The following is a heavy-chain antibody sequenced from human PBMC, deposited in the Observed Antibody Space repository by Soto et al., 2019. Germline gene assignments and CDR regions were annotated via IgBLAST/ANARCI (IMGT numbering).Heavy chain of an antibody. V-gene: IGHV3-23*01. CDR2: ISGSGGST. CDR3: AKENGYSSTWFEFDY. J-gene: IGHJ4*02. CDR1: GFTFSSYA. Sequence: EVQLLESGGGLVQPGGSLRLSCAASGFTFSSYAMSWVRQAPGKGLEWVSAISGSGGSTDFADSVKGRFTISRDNSKNTLYLQMNSLRAEDTAVYYCAKENGYSSTWFEFDYWGQGTLVTVSS. D-gene: IGHD6-13*01.